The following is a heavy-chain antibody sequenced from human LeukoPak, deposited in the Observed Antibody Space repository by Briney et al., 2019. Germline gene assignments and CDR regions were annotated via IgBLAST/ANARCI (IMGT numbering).Heavy chain of an antibody. V-gene: IGHV1-18*01. CDR2: ISSYNGNT. Sequence: GASVKVSCKASGYTFTGYGISWVRQAPGQGLEWMGWISSYNGNTNYAQKLQGRATMTTDTSTSTAYMELRSLRSDDTAVYYCARGSFPSDDILTGPFDNWGQGTLVTVSS. CDR3: ARGSFPSDDILTGPFDN. D-gene: IGHD3-9*01. J-gene: IGHJ4*02. CDR1: GYTFTGYG.